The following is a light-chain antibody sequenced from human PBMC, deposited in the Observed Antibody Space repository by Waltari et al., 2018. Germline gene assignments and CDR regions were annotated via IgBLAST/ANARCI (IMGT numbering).Light chain of an antibody. J-gene: IGKJ1*01. Sequence: DIVMTQSPDSLAVSLGEXXTIDCKSSQSVFYRSDNKNYLAWYQNKPGQPPKLLFYWASTRESGVPDRFSASGSGTDFTLTINNLQAEDVAVYYCQQYYRSRTFGQGTKVEIK. CDR1: QSVFYRSDNKNY. V-gene: IGKV4-1*01. CDR3: QQYYRSRT. CDR2: WAS.